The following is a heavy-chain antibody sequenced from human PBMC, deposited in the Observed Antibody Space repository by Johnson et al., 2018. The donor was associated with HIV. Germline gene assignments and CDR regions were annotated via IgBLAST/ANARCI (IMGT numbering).Heavy chain of an antibody. CDR1: GFTVSSNY. Sequence: VQLVESGGGLIQPGGSLRLSCAASGFTVSSNYMSWVRQAPGTGLEWVSVIYSGGSTYYADSVKGRFTISRDNSKNTLYLQMNSLRAEDTAVYYCARDRPPGATLSDAFDIWGQGTMVTVSS. J-gene: IGHJ3*02. CDR2: IYSGGST. V-gene: IGHV3-53*01. CDR3: ARDRPPGATLSDAFDI. D-gene: IGHD1-26*01.